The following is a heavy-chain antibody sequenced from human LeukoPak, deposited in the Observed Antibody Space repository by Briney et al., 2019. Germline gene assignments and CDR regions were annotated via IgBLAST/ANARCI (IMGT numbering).Heavy chain of an antibody. D-gene: IGHD2-15*01. J-gene: IGHJ5*02. CDR3: AARYCSGGGCYWFDP. CDR1: GYTFTGYY. CDR2: INPNSGGT. Sequence: GASVKVSCKASGYTFTGYYMHWVRQAPGQGLEWMGWINPNSGGTNYAQKFQGRVTMTRDTSISTAYMELSRLRSDDTAVYYCAARYCSGGGCYWFDPWGQGTLVTVSS. V-gene: IGHV1-2*02.